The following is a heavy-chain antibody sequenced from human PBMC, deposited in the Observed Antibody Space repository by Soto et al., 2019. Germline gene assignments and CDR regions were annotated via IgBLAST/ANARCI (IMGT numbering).Heavy chain of an antibody. J-gene: IGHJ4*02. D-gene: IGHD3-10*01. CDR2: IGHSGST. V-gene: IGHV4-34*01. CDR3: ARGRHFYGIDY. CDR1: CGSFSGYF. Sequence: SETLSLTCAVFCGSFSGYFWSWVRQPPGRGLDWIGEIGHSGSTNYNPSLKSRVTISIDTSKNQFSLKLSSVTAADTAVYYCARGRHFYGIDYWGQGALVTVSS.